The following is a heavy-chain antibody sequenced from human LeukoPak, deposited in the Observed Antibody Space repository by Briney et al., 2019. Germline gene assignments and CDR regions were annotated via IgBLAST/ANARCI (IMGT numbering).Heavy chain of an antibody. D-gene: IGHD5-18*01. CDR2: ISSSSSYI. CDR1: GFTFSSYS. V-gene: IGHV3-21*01. J-gene: IGHJ4*02. Sequence: GGXLRLSCAASGFTFSSYSMNWVRQAPGKGLEWVSSISSSSSYIYYADSVKGRFTISRDNAKNSMYLQMNRLRAEDTAVYYCARVQRGYSYGFLFDYWGQGTLVTVSS. CDR3: ARVQRGYSYGFLFDY.